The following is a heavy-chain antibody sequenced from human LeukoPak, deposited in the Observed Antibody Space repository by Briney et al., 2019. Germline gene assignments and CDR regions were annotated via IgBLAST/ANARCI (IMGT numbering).Heavy chain of an antibody. D-gene: IGHD3-10*01. J-gene: IGHJ4*02. V-gene: IGHV4-39*07. CDR2: IYYSGST. CDR1: GGSISSSSYY. Sequence: SETLSLTCTVSGGSISSSSYYWGWIRQPPGKGLEWIGSIYYSGSTYYNPSLKSRVTISVDTSKNQFSLKLSSVTAADTAVYYCATSRGHYWGQGTLVTVSS. CDR3: ATSRGHY.